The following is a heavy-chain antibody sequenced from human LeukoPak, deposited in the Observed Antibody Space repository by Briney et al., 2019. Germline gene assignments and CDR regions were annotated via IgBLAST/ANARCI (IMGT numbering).Heavy chain of an antibody. CDR1: DYTFTSYV. V-gene: IGHV1-18*01. D-gene: IGHD5-18*01. Sequence: GASVKVSCKPSDYTFTSYVISWVRQAAGHGLKGMGWIRAYHGNTEYAQKLHGRITITTDTSTISDYMELRSMRSDDTAVYYCAGVEGYSYGPDYGMDVWGQGTTVTVSS. CDR3: AGVEGYSYGPDYGMDV. CDR2: IRAYHGNT. J-gene: IGHJ6*02.